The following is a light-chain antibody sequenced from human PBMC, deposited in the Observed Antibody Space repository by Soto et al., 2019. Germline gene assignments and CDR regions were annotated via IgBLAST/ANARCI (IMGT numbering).Light chain of an antibody. Sequence: QSALTQPPSASGSPGQSVTISCIGTSSDVGGYNYVSWYQQHPGKAPKLMIYEVSNRPSGVPDRFSGSKSGNTASLTVSGLQAEEEADYYCSSYAASNNLGVFGGGTKLTVL. J-gene: IGLJ2*01. CDR3: SSYAASNNLGV. CDR2: EVS. CDR1: SSDVGGYNY. V-gene: IGLV2-8*01.